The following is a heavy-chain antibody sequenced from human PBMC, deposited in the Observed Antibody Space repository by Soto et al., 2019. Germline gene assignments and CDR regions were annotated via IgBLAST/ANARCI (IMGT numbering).Heavy chain of an antibody. J-gene: IGHJ3*01. Sequence: SVKVSCKAPGGTFSTYIISWVRQAPGQGLEWMGRIIPIPDITNYAQKFQGRVTVTADRSTSTAYMELTSLKSEDTAVYYCARDRIATRGDAFDLWGQGTMVTVSS. V-gene: IGHV1-69*04. CDR2: IIPIPDIT. D-gene: IGHD2-21*01. CDR1: GGTFSTYI. CDR3: ARDRIATRGDAFDL.